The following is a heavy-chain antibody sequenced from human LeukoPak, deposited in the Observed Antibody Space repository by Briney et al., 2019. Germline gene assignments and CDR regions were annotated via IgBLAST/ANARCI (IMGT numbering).Heavy chain of an antibody. V-gene: IGHV3-23*01. D-gene: IGHD6-19*01. CDR3: AKDRWGIAVAGTIDY. CDR2: ISGSGGST. Sequence: GGSLRLSCAASGFTFSSYAMSWVRQAPGKGLEWVSAISGSGGSTYCADSVKGRFTISRDNSKNTLYLQMNSLRAEDTAVYYCAKDRWGIAVAGTIDYWGQGTLVTVSS. CDR1: GFTFSSYA. J-gene: IGHJ4*02.